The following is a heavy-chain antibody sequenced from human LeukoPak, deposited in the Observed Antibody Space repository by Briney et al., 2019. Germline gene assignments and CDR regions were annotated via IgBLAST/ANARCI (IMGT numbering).Heavy chain of an antibody. V-gene: IGHV4-4*07. CDR2: IYTSGST. D-gene: IGHD5-12*01. CDR3: ARRGGYSGYDYERGGYYYYYYMDV. J-gene: IGHJ6*03. Sequence: SETLSLTCTVSGGSISSYYWSWIRQPAGKGLEWIGRIYTSGSTNYNPSLKSRVTMSVDTSKNQFSLKLSSVTAADTAVYYCARRGGYSGYDYERGGYYYYYYMDVWGKGTTVTVSS. CDR1: GGSISSYY.